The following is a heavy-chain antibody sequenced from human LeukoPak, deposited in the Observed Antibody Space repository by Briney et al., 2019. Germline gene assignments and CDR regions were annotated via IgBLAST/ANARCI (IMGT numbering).Heavy chain of an antibody. J-gene: IGHJ4*02. CDR1: GYSFTSYW. CDR2: IYPGDSDT. CDR3: ARYRFWSSWSEVQAYFDY. D-gene: IGHD6-13*01. V-gene: IGHV5-51*01. Sequence: GESLKISCKGSGYSFTSYWIGWVRQMPGKGLEWMGIIYPGDSDTRYSPSFQGQVTISADKSISTAYLQWSSLKASDTAMYYCARYRFWSSWSEVQAYFDYWGQGTLVTVSS.